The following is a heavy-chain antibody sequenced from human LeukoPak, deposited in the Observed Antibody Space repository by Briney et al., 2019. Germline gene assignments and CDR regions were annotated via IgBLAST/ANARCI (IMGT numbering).Heavy chain of an antibody. CDR1: GGSISSSSYY. CDR3: ARDGSSSIDY. J-gene: IGHJ4*02. Sequence: SETLSLTCTVSGGSISSSSYYWGWIRQPPGKGLEWIGSIYYSGSTYYNPSLKSRVTISVVTSKNQFSLKLSSVTAADTAVYYCARDGSSSIDYWGQGTLVTVSS. CDR2: IYYSGST. D-gene: IGHD1-26*01. V-gene: IGHV4-39*07.